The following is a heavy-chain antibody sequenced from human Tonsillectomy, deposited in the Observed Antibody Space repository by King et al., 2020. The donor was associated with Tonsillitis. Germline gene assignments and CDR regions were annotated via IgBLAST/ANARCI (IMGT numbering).Heavy chain of an antibody. CDR1: GFTFWNYA. D-gene: IGHD4-11*01. CDR3: AKSGEGLTTVTTD. V-gene: IGHV3-23*04. Sequence: VQLVESGGGLVQPGGSLRLSCAASGFTFWNYAMSWVRQAPGKGLEWVSAVSCSGGTIYYADSVQGRFPISRDNFNNTVYLHMNNLTAEDTAIYYCAKSGEGLTTVTTDWGQGTLVSVSS. CDR2: VSCSGGTI. J-gene: IGHJ4*02.